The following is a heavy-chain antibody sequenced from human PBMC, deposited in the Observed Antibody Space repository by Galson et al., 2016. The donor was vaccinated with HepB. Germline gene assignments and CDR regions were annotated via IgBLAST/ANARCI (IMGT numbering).Heavy chain of an antibody. J-gene: IGHJ5*02. D-gene: IGHD6-13*01. CDR1: GFVFSNYY. V-gene: IGHV3-21*01. CDR3: ARDRGIAAGGWFAP. Sequence: SLRLSCAASGFVFSNYYMHWVRQAPGKGLEWVSSISSSSKYIYYADSVKGRFTISRANANNSLFLQMNSLRADDTADYFCARDRGIAAGGWFAPWGQGTQVTVSS. CDR2: ISSSSKYI.